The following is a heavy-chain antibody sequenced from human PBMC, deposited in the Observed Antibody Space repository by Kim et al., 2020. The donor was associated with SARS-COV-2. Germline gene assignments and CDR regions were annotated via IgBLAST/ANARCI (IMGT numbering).Heavy chain of an antibody. J-gene: IGHJ4*02. V-gene: IGHV3-53*01. CDR1: GFIVSDNY. Sequence: GGSLRLSCAASGFIVSDNYMMWVRQAPGEGLEWVSLIHIGGGTNYAESVRGRFTISRDNSKNTLYLQMNSLRAEDTAVYYCASRGHTNGYWKLQDWGQGTLVTVSS. CDR3: ASRGHTNGYWKLQD. CDR2: IHIGGGT. D-gene: IGHD2-8*01.